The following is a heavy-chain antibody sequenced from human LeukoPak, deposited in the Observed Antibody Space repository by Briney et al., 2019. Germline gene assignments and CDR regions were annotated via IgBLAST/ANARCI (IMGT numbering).Heavy chain of an antibody. CDR3: ARPRRLWFGTRHDAFDI. CDR1: GGSFSGYY. J-gene: IGHJ3*02. V-gene: IGHV4-34*01. CDR2: INHSGSN. D-gene: IGHD3-10*01. Sequence: SETLSLTCAVYGGSFSGYYWSWLRQPPGKGLEWIGEINHSGSNNYNPSLKSRVTISVDTSKNQFSLKLSSVTAADTAVYYCARPRRLWFGTRHDAFDIWGQGTMVTVSS.